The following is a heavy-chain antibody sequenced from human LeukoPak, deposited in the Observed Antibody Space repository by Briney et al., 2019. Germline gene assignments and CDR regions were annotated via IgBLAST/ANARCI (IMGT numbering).Heavy chain of an antibody. J-gene: IGHJ4*02. D-gene: IGHD4-17*01. CDR1: GYTFTGYY. CDR2: INPNSGNT. Sequence: GASVKVSCKASGYTFTGYYMHWVRQAPGQGLEWMGWINPNSGNTGYAQKFQGRVTITRNTSISTAYMELSGLRSEDTAVYYCARDYGDYVDYFDYWGQGTLVTVSS. CDR3: ARDYGDYVDYFDY. V-gene: IGHV1-8*03.